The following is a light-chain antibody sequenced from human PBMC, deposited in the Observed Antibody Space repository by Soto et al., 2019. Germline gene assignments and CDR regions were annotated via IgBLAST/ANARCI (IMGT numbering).Light chain of an antibody. CDR2: AAS. CDR1: QSIFSS. Sequence: IQMTQSPSSLSASVGDIVTITCRAGQSIFSSLNWYQQRPGKAPTLLIYAASSLQSGVPSRFRGSGYGTDFALTITSLKPADFANYYCQQSYNSHPITFGHGTRLEIK. CDR3: QQSYNSHPIT. V-gene: IGKV1-39*01. J-gene: IGKJ5*01.